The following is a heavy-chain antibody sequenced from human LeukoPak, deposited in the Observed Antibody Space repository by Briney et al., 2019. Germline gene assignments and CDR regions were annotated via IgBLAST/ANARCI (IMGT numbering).Heavy chain of an antibody. Sequence: SETLSLTCTVSGGSISSSSYYRGWIRQPPGKGLEWIGSIYYSGSTYYNPSLKSRVTISVDTSKNQFSLKLSSVTAADTAVYYCAGDWQGDLSWGQGTLVTVSS. V-gene: IGHV4-39*07. CDR2: IYYSGST. J-gene: IGHJ4*02. D-gene: IGHD3-16*01. CDR1: GGSISSSSYY. CDR3: AGDWQGDLS.